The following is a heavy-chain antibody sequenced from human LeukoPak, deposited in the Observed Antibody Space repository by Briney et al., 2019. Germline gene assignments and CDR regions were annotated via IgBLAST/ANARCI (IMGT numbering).Heavy chain of an antibody. V-gene: IGHV4-59*01. CDR2: IYYSGST. CDR1: GGSISSYY. D-gene: IGHD3-3*01. J-gene: IGHJ4*02. CDR3: ARVAWSGSHDY. Sequence: SQTLSLTCTVSGGSISSYYWSWIRQPPGKGLEWIGYIYYSGSTNYNPSLTSRVTISVDTSKNHFSLKLSSVTAADTAVYYCARVAWSGSHDYWGQGTLVTVSS.